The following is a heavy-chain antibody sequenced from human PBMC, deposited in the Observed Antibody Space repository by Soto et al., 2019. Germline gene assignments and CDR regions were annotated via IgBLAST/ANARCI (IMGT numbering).Heavy chain of an antibody. V-gene: IGHV5-51*01. CDR2: IYPGHSDT. D-gene: IGHD3-22*01. Sequence: GESLKISCKGSGYSFTSYCIGWVSQMPGKGLEWMGIIYPGHSDTRYSPSFQGQVTISADKSISTAYLQWSSLKASDTAMYYCARRVGYYDSSGPIDYWGQGTLVTVSS. J-gene: IGHJ4*02. CDR1: GYSFTSYC. CDR3: ARRVGYYDSSGPIDY.